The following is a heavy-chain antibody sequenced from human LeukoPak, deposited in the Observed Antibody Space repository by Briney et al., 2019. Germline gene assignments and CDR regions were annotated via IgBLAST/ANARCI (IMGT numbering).Heavy chain of an antibody. D-gene: IGHD2/OR15-2a*01. J-gene: IGHJ6*02. CDR2: IYFSGST. V-gene: IGHV4-59*01. CDR3: ARGEALRQNYGMDV. Sequence: PSETLPLTCTVSGGSIYSYYWSWIRQPPGKGLEWIGDIYFSGSTNYNPSLKSRVTISVATSKNQFSLQLSSVTAADTAVYYCARGEALRQNYGMDVWGQGTTVTVSS. CDR1: GGSIYSYY.